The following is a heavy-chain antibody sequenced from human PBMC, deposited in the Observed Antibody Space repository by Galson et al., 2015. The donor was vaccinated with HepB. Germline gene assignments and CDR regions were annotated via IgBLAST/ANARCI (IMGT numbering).Heavy chain of an antibody. V-gene: IGHV3-66*02. CDR1: GFTVSSNY. J-gene: IGHJ6*02. D-gene: IGHD3-10*01. Sequence: SLRLSCAASGFTVSSNYMSWVRQAPGKGLEWVSVIYSGGSTYYADSVKGRFTISRDNSKNTLYLQMNSLRAEDTAVYYCAVTLGPHYGSGRAEPSYYYYYGMDVWGQGTMVTVSS. CDR2: IYSGGST. CDR3: AVTLGPHYGSGRAEPSYYYYYGMDV.